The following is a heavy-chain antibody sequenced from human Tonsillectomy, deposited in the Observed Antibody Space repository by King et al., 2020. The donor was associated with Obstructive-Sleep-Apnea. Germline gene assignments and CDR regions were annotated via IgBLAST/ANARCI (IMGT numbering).Heavy chain of an antibody. Sequence: QYQLVQSGAEVKKPGASVKVSCKVSGYTLSELSIHWVRQAPGKGLEWMAGFESEGGETIYEQKFQGRVTLTEDTSTDTAQMELSSLRSEDTAVFFCAAAVRGGRFLEFLSTKPFDYWGQGTLVTVSS. D-gene: IGHD3-3*01. CDR1: GYTLSELS. J-gene: IGHJ4*02. V-gene: IGHV1-24*01. CDR3: AAAVRGGRFLEFLSTKPFDY. CDR2: FESEGGET.